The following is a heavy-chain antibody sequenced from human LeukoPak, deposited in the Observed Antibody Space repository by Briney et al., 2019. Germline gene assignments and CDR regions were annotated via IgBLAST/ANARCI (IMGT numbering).Heavy chain of an antibody. Sequence: GGSLRLSCAASGFTFDDYAMHWVRQGPGKGLEWVSSISWNSGNIDYADSVKGRFTISRDNARKSLYLQMNSLRPEDTALYYCAKDRFGSGSPDAFDIWGQGTMVTVSS. V-gene: IGHV3-9*01. D-gene: IGHD3-10*01. CDR2: ISWNSGNI. CDR1: GFTFDDYA. J-gene: IGHJ3*02. CDR3: AKDRFGSGSPDAFDI.